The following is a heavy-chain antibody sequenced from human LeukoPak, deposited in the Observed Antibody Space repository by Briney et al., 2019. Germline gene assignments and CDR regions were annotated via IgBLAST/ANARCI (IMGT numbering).Heavy chain of an antibody. V-gene: IGHV3-48*03. CDR2: ISSSGSTI. J-gene: IGHJ5*02. D-gene: IGHD3-22*01. CDR3: ARDRNNYYDSSGPNWFDP. Sequence: GGSLRLSCAASGFTFSSYEMNWVRQAPGKGLEWVSYISSSGSTIYYADSVKGRFTISRDNAKNSLYLQMKSLRAEDTAVYYCARDRNNYYDSSGPNWFDPWGQGTLVTVSS. CDR1: GFTFSSYE.